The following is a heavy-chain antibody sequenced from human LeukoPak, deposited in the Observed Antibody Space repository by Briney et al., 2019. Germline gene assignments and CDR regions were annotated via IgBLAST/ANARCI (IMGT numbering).Heavy chain of an antibody. Sequence: ASVKVSCKASGYTFNNFDIDWIRQAPGQGLEWMGSMTPKSGDTDLAQKFQGRATMTRDTSLNTAYLAVSSLTSDDTAVYYCARGHNYGSGESVARAYWGQGTLVIVSS. D-gene: IGHD3-10*01. CDR2: MTPKSGDT. CDR1: GYTFNNFD. CDR3: ARGHNYGSGESVARAY. J-gene: IGHJ4*02. V-gene: IGHV1-8*02.